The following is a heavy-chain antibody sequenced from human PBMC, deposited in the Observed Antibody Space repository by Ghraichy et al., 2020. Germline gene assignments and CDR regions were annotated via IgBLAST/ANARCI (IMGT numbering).Heavy chain of an antibody. Sequence: LSLTCAASGFTFSSFAIHWVRQTPGKGLEWVAVISSDGSHIYYADSATGRFTISRDNSKNALYLQMNSLRAEDTAMYSCARYLVRGFWYFDLWGRGTLVTVSS. D-gene: IGHD3-10*01. J-gene: IGHJ2*01. CDR1: GFTFSSFA. CDR3: ARYLVRGFWYFDL. V-gene: IGHV3-30*04. CDR2: ISSDGSHI.